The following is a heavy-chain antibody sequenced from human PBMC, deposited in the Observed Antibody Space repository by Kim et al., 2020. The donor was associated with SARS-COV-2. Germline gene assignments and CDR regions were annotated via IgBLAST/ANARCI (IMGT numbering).Heavy chain of an antibody. V-gene: IGHV4-39*01. J-gene: IGHJ5*02. Sequence: SETLSLTCTVSGGSISSSSYYWGWIRQPPGKGLEWIGSIYYSGSTYYNPSLKSRVTISVDTSKNQFSLKLSSVTAADTAVYYCARPKNYYDILTGYQNWFDPWGQGTLVTVSS. CDR2: IYYSGST. CDR3: ARPKNYYDILTGYQNWFDP. CDR1: GGSISSSSYY. D-gene: IGHD3-9*01.